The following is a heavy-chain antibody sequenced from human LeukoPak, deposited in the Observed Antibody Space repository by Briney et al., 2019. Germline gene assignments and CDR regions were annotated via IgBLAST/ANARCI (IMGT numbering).Heavy chain of an antibody. V-gene: IGHV4-59*11. CDR2: IYYSGSS. CDR3: ATSRLVTYNWFDP. D-gene: IGHD3-9*01. Sequence: SETLSLTCSVSGGSMSSHCWSWIRQPPGKGLEWIGYIYYSGSSNYNPSLKSRVTISVDTSKNHFSLKLSSVTAADTAVYYCATSRLVTYNWFDPWGQGTLVTVSS. J-gene: IGHJ5*02. CDR1: GGSMSSHC.